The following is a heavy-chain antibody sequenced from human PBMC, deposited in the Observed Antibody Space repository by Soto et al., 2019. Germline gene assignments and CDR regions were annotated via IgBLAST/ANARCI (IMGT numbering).Heavy chain of an antibody. CDR2: ISYDGSNK. J-gene: IGHJ6*02. V-gene: IGHV3-30-3*01. D-gene: IGHD2-15*01. CDR1: GFTFSSYA. Sequence: GGSLRLSCAAPGFTFSSYAMHWVRQAPGKGLEWVAVISYDGSNKYYADSVKGRFTISRDNSKNTLYLQMNSLRAEDTAVYYCARLNGYCIRGSCHGHYAMDVWGQGTTVTV. CDR3: ARLNGYCIRGSCHGHYAMDV.